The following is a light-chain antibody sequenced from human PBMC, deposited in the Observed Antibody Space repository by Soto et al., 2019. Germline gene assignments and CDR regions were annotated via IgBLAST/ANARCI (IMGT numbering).Light chain of an antibody. CDR1: NSDVGTFYF. CDR3: CSYAGSYTYA. Sequence: SALTQPRSVSGSPGQSVTISFTGTNSDVGTFYFVSWYQQYPDKGPKLIIYDVTERPSGVPDRFSGSKSGNTASLTISGLQAEDEADYYCCSYAGSYTYAFGSGTKVTVL. J-gene: IGLJ1*01. V-gene: IGLV2-11*01. CDR2: DVT.